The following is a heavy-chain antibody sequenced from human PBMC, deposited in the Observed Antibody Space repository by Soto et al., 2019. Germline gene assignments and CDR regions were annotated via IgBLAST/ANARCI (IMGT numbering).Heavy chain of an antibody. V-gene: IGHV4-59*01. CDR1: GGSISSYY. D-gene: IGHD4-17*01. CDR3: ARGNDCGDDYYYYYGMDV. CDR2: IYYSGST. J-gene: IGHJ6*02. Sequence: SETLSLTCTVSGGSISSYYWSWIRQPPGKGLEWIGYIYYSGSTNYNPSLKSRVTISVDTSKNQFSLKLSSVTAADTAVYYCARGNDCGDDYYYYYGMDVWGQGTTVTVSS.